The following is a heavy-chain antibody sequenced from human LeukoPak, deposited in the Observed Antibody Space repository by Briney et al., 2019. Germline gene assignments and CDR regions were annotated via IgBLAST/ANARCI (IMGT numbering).Heavy chain of an antibody. D-gene: IGHD4-17*01. J-gene: IGHJ4*02. CDR3: TRSLRPPTVASGDYDPPFDY. Sequence: GGSLRLSCAASGFTFSSYAMSWVRRAPGKGLKWVSTINDNGAGTYYADSVKGRFTISRDNSYNTVSLQMNSLRDEDTAMYYCTRSLRPPTVASGDYDPPFDYWGQGTLVTVSS. V-gene: IGHV3-23*01. CDR2: INDNGAGT. CDR1: GFTFSSYA.